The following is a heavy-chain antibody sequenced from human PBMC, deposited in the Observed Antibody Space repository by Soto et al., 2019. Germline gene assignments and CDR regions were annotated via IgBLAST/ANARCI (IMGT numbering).Heavy chain of an antibody. CDR3: AKGGFITTVKN. Sequence: GGSLRLSCAASGFTFSSYAMSWVRQAPGKGLEWVSAISGSGGSTYYADSVKGRFTISRDNSKNTLYLQMNSLRAEDTAVYYGAKGGFITTVKNWGQGTLVTVSS. D-gene: IGHD3-10*01. CDR2: ISGSGGST. J-gene: IGHJ4*02. CDR1: GFTFSSYA. V-gene: IGHV3-23*01.